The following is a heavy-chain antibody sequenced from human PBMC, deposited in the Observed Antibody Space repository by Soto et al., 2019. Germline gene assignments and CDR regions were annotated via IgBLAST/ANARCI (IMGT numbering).Heavy chain of an antibody. D-gene: IGHD2-21*02. Sequence: GGSLRLSCAASGFTFTNAWMSWVRQAPGKGLEWVGRIVRKSDGGATDYAAPVKGRFAISRDDSKNTLYLQMNSLKTEDTAVYYCATGTGKTDFDYWGQGTLVTVSS. J-gene: IGHJ4*02. V-gene: IGHV3-15*04. CDR2: IVRKSDGGAT. CDR1: GFTFTNAW. CDR3: ATGTGKTDFDY.